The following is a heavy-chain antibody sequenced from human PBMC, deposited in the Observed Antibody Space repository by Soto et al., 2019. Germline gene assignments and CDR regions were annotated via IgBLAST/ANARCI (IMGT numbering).Heavy chain of an antibody. Sequence: GASVKVSCKASRGTFSSYAISWVRQAPGQGLEWMGGIIPIFGTANYAQKFQGRVTITADESTSTAYMELSSLRSEDTAVYYCARVFSSSSSHNLSGSSKVKYYYYYGMDVWGQGTTVTVSS. D-gene: IGHD6-6*01. CDR2: IIPIFGTA. CDR1: RGTFSSYA. CDR3: ARVFSSSSSHNLSGSSKVKYYYYYGMDV. J-gene: IGHJ6*02. V-gene: IGHV1-69*13.